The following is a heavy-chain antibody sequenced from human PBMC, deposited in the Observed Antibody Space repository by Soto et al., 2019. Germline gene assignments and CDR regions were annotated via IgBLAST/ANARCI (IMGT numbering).Heavy chain of an antibody. J-gene: IGHJ3*02. CDR3: ATLLSVIPPDAFDI. CDR2: FDPEDGET. D-gene: IGHD3-10*01. CDR1: GFTLTELS. V-gene: IGHV1-24*01. Sequence: GASVKVSCKVSGFTLTELSMHWVRQAPGKGLEWMGGFDPEDGETIYAQKFQGRVTMTEDTSTDTAYMELSSLRSEDTAVYYCATLLSVIPPDAFDIWGQGTMVTVS.